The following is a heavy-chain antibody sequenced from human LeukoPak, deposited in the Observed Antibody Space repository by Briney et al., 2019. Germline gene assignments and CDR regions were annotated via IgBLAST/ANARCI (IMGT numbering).Heavy chain of an antibody. D-gene: IGHD1-1*01. CDR2: IYYSGST. V-gene: IGHV4-61*01. J-gene: IGHJ4*02. Sequence: SETLSLTCTVSGGSVSSGSYYWSWIRQPPGKGLEWIGYIYYSGSTNYNPSLKSRVTISIDTSKNQFSLKLSSVTAADTAVYYCARLPGIYNPFDYWGQGTLVTVSS. CDR1: GGSVSSGSYY. CDR3: ARLPGIYNPFDY.